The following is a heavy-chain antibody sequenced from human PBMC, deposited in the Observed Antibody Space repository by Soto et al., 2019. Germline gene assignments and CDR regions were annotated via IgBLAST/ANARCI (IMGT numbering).Heavy chain of an antibody. CDR3: ARHDSRTMSVPPY. Sequence: PSETLSLTCTVSGGSISSSSYYWGWIRQPPGKGLEWIGSIYYSGSTYYNPSLKSRVTISVDTSKNQFSLRLSSVTAADTAVYYCARHDSRTMSVPPYWGKGTLVTGSS. CDR1: GGSISSSSYY. D-gene: IGHD3-10*02. CDR2: IYYSGST. V-gene: IGHV4-39*01. J-gene: IGHJ4*02.